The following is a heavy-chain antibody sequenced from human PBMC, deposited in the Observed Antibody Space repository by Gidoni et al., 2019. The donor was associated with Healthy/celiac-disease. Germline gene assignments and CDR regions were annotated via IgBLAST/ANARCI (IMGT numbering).Heavy chain of an antibody. CDR3: ALLEMATTYYGMDV. V-gene: IGHV3-21*01. CDR2: ISSSSSYI. J-gene: IGHJ6*02. Sequence: EVQLVESGGGLVKPGGSLRLSCAASGFTFRSYSMNWVRQAPGKGLEWVSSISSSSSYIYYADSVKGRFTISRDNAKNSLYLQMNSLRAEDTAVYYCALLEMATTYYGMDVWGQGTTVTVSS. CDR1: GFTFRSYS. D-gene: IGHD5-12*01.